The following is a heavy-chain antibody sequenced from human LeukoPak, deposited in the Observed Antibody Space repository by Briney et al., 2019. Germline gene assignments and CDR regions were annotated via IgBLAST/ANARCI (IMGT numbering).Heavy chain of an antibody. CDR3: AKDNSRRGSYSDY. J-gene: IGHJ4*02. Sequence: GRSLRLSCAASGFTFSSYGMHWVRQAPGKGLEWVAVIWYDGSNKYYADSVKGQFTISRDNSKNTLYLQMNSLRAEDTAVYYCAKDNSRRGSYSDYWGQGTLVTVSS. V-gene: IGHV3-33*06. D-gene: IGHD3-16*01. CDR1: GFTFSSYG. CDR2: IWYDGSNK.